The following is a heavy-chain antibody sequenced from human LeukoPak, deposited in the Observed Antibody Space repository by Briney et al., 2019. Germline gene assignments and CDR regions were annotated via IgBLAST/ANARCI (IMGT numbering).Heavy chain of an antibody. Sequence: ASVKVSCKASGGTFSSYAISWVRQATGQGLEWMGWMNPSTGNTGYAQKFQGRVTLTRNTSITTAYMELSSLGSEDTAVYYCARGYYEYGSGSQDYWGQGTLVTVSS. CDR3: ARGYYEYGSGSQDY. D-gene: IGHD3-10*01. V-gene: IGHV1-8*02. CDR2: MNPSTGNT. CDR1: GGTFSSYA. J-gene: IGHJ4*02.